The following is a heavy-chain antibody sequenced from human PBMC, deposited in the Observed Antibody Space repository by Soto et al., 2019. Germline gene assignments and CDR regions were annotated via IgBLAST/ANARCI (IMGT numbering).Heavy chain of an antibody. CDR3: ARDIDMDIVVEVAATAPGY. CDR1: GYTFTGYY. V-gene: IGHV1-2*02. D-gene: IGHD2-15*01. Sequence: QVQLVQSGAEVRKPGASVKVSCKASGYTFTGYYMHWVRQAPGQGLEWMGWINPNSGGKNYAQKLQGRVTMNRDPSISTAYMELSRLRSDDTAVYYCARDIDMDIVVEVAATAPGYWGQGTLVTVSS. CDR2: INPNSGGK. J-gene: IGHJ4*02.